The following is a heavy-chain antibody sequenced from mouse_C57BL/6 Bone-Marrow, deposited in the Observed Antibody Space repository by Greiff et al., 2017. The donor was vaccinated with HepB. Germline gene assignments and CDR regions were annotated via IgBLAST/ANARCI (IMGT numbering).Heavy chain of an antibody. CDR3: ARALFITTVVAPFAY. V-gene: IGHV1-26*01. J-gene: IGHJ3*01. CDR2: INPNNGGT. CDR1: GYTFTDYY. D-gene: IGHD1-1*01. Sequence: EVQLQQSGPELVKPGASVKISCKASGYTFTDYYMNWVKQSHGKSLEWIGDINPNNGGTSYNQKFKGKATLTVDKSSSTAYMELRSLTSEDSAVYYCARALFITTVVAPFAYWGQGTLVTVSA.